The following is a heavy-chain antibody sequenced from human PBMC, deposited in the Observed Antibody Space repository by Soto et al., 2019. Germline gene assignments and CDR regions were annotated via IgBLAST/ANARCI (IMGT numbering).Heavy chain of an antibody. V-gene: IGHV1-2*04. J-gene: IGHJ6*02. CDR3: ASSVNYYYGMDV. CDR2: INPNSGGT. CDR1: GYTFTGYY. Sequence: ASVKVSCKASGYTFTGYYMHWVLQAPGQGLEWMGWINPNSGGTNYAQKFQGWVTMTRDTSISTAYMELSRLRSDDTAVYYCASSVNYYYGMDVWGQGTTVTAP.